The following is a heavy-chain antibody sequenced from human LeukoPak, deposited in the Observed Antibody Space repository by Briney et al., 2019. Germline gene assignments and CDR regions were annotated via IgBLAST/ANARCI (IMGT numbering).Heavy chain of an antibody. J-gene: IGHJ4*02. V-gene: IGHV1-69*05. Sequence: SMKVSCKASGGTFSRNAISWVRQAPGQGLEWMGGIIPIFGTANYAENFQGRVTITTDEITSTAYMELRSLRSEDTAVYYCASPDASMVSAFDYWGQGTLVTVSS. CDR2: IIPIFGTA. D-gene: IGHD5-18*01. CDR1: GGTFSRNA. CDR3: ASPDASMVSAFDY.